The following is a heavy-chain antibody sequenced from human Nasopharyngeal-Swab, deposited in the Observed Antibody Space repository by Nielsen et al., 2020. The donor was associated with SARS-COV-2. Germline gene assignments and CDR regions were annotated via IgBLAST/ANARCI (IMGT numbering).Heavy chain of an antibody. Sequence: GGPLRLSCPAPGFTFSAYWMSWVRQAPGKGLDWLAIIKQDVSEKYHVDSVKGRFSISRDNAKNSLYLQMNSLRVEDTAVYYCARDRGSGSYSYYFDYWGQGTLVTVSS. CDR3: ARDRGSGSYSYYFDY. V-gene: IGHV3-7*01. CDR1: GFTFSAYW. J-gene: IGHJ4*02. D-gene: IGHD3-10*01. CDR2: IKQDVSEK.